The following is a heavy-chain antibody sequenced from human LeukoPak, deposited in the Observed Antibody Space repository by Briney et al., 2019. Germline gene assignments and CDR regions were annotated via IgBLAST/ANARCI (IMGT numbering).Heavy chain of an antibody. CDR3: ASVAGGDWYYFDF. J-gene: IGHJ4*02. CDR2: INLNSGGT. CDR1: GYTFTAYY. V-gene: IGHV1-2*02. D-gene: IGHD2-21*02. Sequence: ASVTVSFKASGYTFTAYYMHWVRQAPGQGLEWMGWINLNSGGTNYAQKFQGRVTMTRDTSISAAYMDLSRLGSDDTAVYYCASVAGGDWYYFDFWGQGTLVTVSS.